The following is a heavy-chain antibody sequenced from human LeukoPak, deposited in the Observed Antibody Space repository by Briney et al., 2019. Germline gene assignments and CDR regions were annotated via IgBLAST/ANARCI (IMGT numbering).Heavy chain of an antibody. J-gene: IGHJ4*02. V-gene: IGHV1-2*02. CDR2: INPNSGGT. D-gene: IGHD1-1*01. Sequence: GESLKISCKGSGYTFTGYYMRWVRQAPGQGLEWMGWINPNSGGTNYAQKFQGRVTMTRDTSISTAYMELSRLRSDDTAVYYCARGVQLERPFDYWGQGTLVTVSS. CDR3: ARGVQLERPFDY. CDR1: GYTFTGYY.